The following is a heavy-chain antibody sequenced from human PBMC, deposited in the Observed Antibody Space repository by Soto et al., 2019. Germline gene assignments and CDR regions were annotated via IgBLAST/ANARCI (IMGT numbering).Heavy chain of an antibody. V-gene: IGHV3-21*06. J-gene: IGHJ4*02. D-gene: IGHD3-16*01. CDR2: LGVSDDR. CDR3: ARLKGITEIAPLDEDN. CDR1: GFTLSLYT. Sequence: GGSLRLSCAASGFTLSLYTINWVRQAPGKGLEWVSSLGVSDDRFCADSVKGRFTISRDNAKNTLYLEMHGLRGEDTAVYYCARLKGITEIAPLDEDNWGQGTLVTVSS.